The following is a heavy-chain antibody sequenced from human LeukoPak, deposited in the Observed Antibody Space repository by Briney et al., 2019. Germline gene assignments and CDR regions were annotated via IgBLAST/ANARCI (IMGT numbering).Heavy chain of an antibody. D-gene: IGHD6-13*01. CDR1: GGSISSYY. Sequence: SETLSLTCTVSGGSISSYYWSWIRQPAGKGLEWIGRIYTSGSTNYNPSLKSRVTMSVDTSKNQFSLKLSSVTAADTAAYYCARGISSSWYRHNWFDPWGQGTLVIVSS. J-gene: IGHJ5*02. CDR2: IYTSGST. V-gene: IGHV4-4*07. CDR3: ARGISSSWYRHNWFDP.